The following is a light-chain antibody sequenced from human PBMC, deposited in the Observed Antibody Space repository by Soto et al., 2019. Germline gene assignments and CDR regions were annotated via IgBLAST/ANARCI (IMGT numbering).Light chain of an antibody. CDR2: GAP. J-gene: IGKJ3*01. V-gene: IGKV1-27*01. CDR1: QDISSN. Sequence: IQLTQSPSSLSASVGDRVTITCRVSQDISSNLNWYRQRPGKDPQLLIFGAPNLQSGVPSRFSGSGSGTAFTLTLSSLQPEDVATSYGQRTYTAPPFGPGAKVDF. CDR3: QRTYTAPP.